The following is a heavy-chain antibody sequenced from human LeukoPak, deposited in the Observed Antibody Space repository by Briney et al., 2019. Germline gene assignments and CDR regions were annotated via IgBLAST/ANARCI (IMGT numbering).Heavy chain of an antibody. CDR3: ARESRREQQFWYFDL. D-gene: IGHD6-13*01. Sequence: SETLSLTCTVSGGSISSGSYYWSWIRQPAGKGLEWIGRIYTSGSTNYNPSLKSRVTISVDTSKDQFSLKLSSVTAADTAVYYCARESRREQQFWYFDLWGRGTLVTVSS. CDR2: IYTSGST. J-gene: IGHJ2*01. V-gene: IGHV4-61*02. CDR1: GGSISSGSYY.